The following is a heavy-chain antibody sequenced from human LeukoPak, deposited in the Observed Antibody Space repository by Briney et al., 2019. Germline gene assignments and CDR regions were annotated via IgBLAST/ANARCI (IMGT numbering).Heavy chain of an antibody. D-gene: IGHD3-10*01. Sequence: GGSLRLSCAASGFTFSSYAIHWVRQAPGKGLEWVAVISYDGSNKYYADSVKGRFTISRDNSKNTLYLQMNSLRAEDTAVYYCARGYYGSGSYYPVIFDYWGQGTLVTVFS. CDR2: ISYDGSNK. V-gene: IGHV3-30-3*01. CDR1: GFTFSSYA. CDR3: ARGYYGSGSYYPVIFDY. J-gene: IGHJ4*02.